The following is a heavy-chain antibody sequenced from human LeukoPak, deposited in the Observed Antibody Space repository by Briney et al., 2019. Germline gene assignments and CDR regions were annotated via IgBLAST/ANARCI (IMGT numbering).Heavy chain of an antibody. CDR3: ARNLGYSGSYFDY. Sequence: GGSLRLSCAASGFTFSSYSMNWVRQAPGKGLEWVSSISSSSSYIYCADSVKGRFTISRDNAKNSLYLQMNSLRAEDTAVYYCARNLGYSGSYFDYCGQGTLVTVSS. CDR1: GFTFSSYS. D-gene: IGHD1-26*01. J-gene: IGHJ4*02. CDR2: ISSSSSYI. V-gene: IGHV3-21*01.